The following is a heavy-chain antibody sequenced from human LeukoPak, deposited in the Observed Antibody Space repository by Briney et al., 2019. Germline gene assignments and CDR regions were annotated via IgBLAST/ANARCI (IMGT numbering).Heavy chain of an antibody. CDR3: VKDLGYSYGRLGSYWYFDL. V-gene: IGHV3-30*18. Sequence: PGGSLRLSCAASGFTFSSYGMDWVRQAPGKGLEWVAIISNDGSNKYYADSVKGRLTISRDNSKNTVYLQMNNLRAEDTAVYYCVKDLGYSYGRLGSYWYFDLWGRGTLVTVSS. J-gene: IGHJ2*01. CDR1: GFTFSSYG. CDR2: ISNDGSNK. D-gene: IGHD5-18*01.